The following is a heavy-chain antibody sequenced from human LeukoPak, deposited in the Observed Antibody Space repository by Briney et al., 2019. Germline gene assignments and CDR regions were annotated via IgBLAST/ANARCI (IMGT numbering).Heavy chain of an antibody. Sequence: GGSLRLSCGGSRFTFDDYAMHWVRQAPGKGLEWVSLISWDGGRTSYRDSVQGRFIISRDNSKNSLYLQMNSLRVEDTGMYYSAAHTQLGRVAHAFDIWGQGTMVTVSS. CDR1: RFTFDDYA. CDR2: ISWDGGRT. CDR3: AAHTQLGRVAHAFDI. D-gene: IGHD1-1*01. J-gene: IGHJ3*02. V-gene: IGHV3-43D*03.